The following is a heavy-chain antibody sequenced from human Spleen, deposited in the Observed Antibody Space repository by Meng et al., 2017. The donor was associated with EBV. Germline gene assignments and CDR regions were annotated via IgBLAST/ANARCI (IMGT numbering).Heavy chain of an antibody. CDR1: GGTFSRYT. J-gene: IGHJ5*02. CDR2: FTPIFGTS. CDR3: ASLNDYSSGSTS. D-gene: IGHD6-19*01. Sequence: QPGQSWAEVKKTGSSTKVACKASGGTFSRYTFSWVRQAPGQGLEWMAGFTPIFGTSNYAQKFDDRLSISADTSTTTVYMELSSLRSEDTAVYFCASLNDYSSGSTSWGQGTLVTVSS. V-gene: IGHV1-69*06.